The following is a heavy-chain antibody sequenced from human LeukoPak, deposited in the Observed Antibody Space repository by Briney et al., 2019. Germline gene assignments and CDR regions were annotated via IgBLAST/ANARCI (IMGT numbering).Heavy chain of an antibody. CDR2: IRNKANGETT. V-gene: IGHV3-49*04. CDR3: SRFYSSGWASGAFDI. CDR1: GFTFSDYA. J-gene: IGHJ3*02. D-gene: IGHD3-22*01. Sequence: GGSLRLSCTTSGFTFSDYAVSWVRQAPGKGLEWIGFIRNKANGETTEYAASVKGRFTNSRDDSKTIAHLQMSSLKTEDTAVYYCSRFYSSGWASGAFDIWGQGTMVTVSS.